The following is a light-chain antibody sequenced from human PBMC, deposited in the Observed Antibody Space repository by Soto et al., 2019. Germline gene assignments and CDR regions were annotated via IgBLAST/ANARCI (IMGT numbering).Light chain of an antibody. Sequence: QSVLTQPPSVSAAPGQKVTISRSGSSSNIGGNSVSWYQQLPGTAPKLLIYADTKRPPGIPDRFSGSKSGTSATLGITGFQTGDEADDYCGSWDSSLSADVFGTGTKGTVL. CDR2: ADT. CDR3: GSWDSSLSADV. V-gene: IGLV1-51*01. CDR1: SSNIGGNS. J-gene: IGLJ1*01.